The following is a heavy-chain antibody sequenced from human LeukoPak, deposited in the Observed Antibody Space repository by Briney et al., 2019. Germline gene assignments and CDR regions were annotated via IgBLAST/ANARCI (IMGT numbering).Heavy chain of an antibody. CDR2: VRNDGTDK. CDR3: ASAGTEDYYYYYMDV. CDR1: GFILRNYG. D-gene: IGHD1-1*01. V-gene: IGHV3-30*02. J-gene: IGHJ6*03. Sequence: GGSLRLSCAASGFILRNYGMQWVRQTPRKRLEWVAFVRNDGTDKYYAASVKGRFTISRDNAKNSLYLQMNSLRAEDTAVCYCASAGTEDYYYYYMDVWGKGTTVTVSS.